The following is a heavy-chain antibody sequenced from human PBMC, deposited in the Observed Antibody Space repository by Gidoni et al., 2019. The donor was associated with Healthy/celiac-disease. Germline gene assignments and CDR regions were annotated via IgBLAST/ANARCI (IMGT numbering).Heavy chain of an antibody. CDR3: ARDGPSAAGAGEGWFDP. J-gene: IGHJ5*02. Sequence: QVQLVQSGAEVKKPGSSVKVSCKASGGTFSSYAISWVRQAPGQGLEWMGGIIPIFGTANYAQKFQGRVTITADESTSTAYMELSSLRSEDTAVYYCARDGPSAAGAGEGWFDPWGQGTLVTVSS. CDR2: IIPIFGTA. D-gene: IGHD3-10*01. V-gene: IGHV1-69*01. CDR1: GGTFSSYA.